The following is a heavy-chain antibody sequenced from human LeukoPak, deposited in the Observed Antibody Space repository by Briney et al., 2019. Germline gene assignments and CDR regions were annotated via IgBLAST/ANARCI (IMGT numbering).Heavy chain of an antibody. CDR3: ARGQKYRNGYTVTELGSGYFDY. J-gene: IGHJ4*02. CDR1: GGSISSYD. CDR2: IYYSGRT. D-gene: IGHD5-18*01. V-gene: IGHV4-59*01. Sequence: PSETLSLTCTVSGGSISSYDWSWIRQPPGKGLEWIGYIYYSGRTNYNPSLKSRVTISVDTSKNQFSLTLSSVTAADTAVYYCARGQKYRNGYTVTELGSGYFDYWGQGTLVTVSS.